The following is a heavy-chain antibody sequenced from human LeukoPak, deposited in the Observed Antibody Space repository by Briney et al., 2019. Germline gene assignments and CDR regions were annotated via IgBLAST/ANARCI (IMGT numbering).Heavy chain of an antibody. V-gene: IGHV4-59*08. CDR3: ARHLGGGNSANWFDP. J-gene: IGHJ5*02. CDR1: GGSISTYY. Sequence: SETLSLTCTVSGGSISTYYWSWIRQPPGKGLEWIGYIHYIGTTNYNPSLKSRVTMSVDTSKNQFSLKLSSVTAADTAVYFCARHLGGGNSANWFDPWGQGTLVTVSS. D-gene: IGHD4-23*01. CDR2: IHYIGTT.